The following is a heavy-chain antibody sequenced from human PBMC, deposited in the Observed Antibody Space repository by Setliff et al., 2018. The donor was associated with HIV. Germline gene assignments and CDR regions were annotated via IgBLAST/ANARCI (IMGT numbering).Heavy chain of an antibody. Sequence: SETLSLTCSVSGDSVSSRSYYWGWIRQSPGTGLEWIGSIYFNGITHDNPSLKSRVTTSVDTSKNQFSLKLSSVTAADTAIYYCVTVVQDDLGVALFDYWGQGTLVTVSS. CDR2: IYFNGIT. J-gene: IGHJ4*02. CDR1: GDSVSSRSYY. D-gene: IGHD3-3*01. CDR3: VTVVQDDLGVALFDY. V-gene: IGHV4-39*01.